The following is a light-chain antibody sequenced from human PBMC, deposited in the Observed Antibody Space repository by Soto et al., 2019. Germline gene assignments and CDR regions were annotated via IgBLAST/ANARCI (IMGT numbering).Light chain of an antibody. CDR2: GAS. CDR1: QSVSSSY. CDR3: QQRSSWPGT. V-gene: IGKV3D-20*02. Sequence: ENVLTQSPGTLSLSPGERVTLSCRASQSVSSSYLAWYQQKPGQAPRLLIYGASSRATGIPDRFSGSGSGTDFTLTISRLEPEDFAVYYCQQRSSWPGTFGQGTKVDIK. J-gene: IGKJ1*01.